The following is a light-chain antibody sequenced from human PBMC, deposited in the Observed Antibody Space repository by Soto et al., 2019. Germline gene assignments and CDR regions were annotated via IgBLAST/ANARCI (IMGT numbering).Light chain of an antibody. Sequence: EIRMTQSPATLSVSPGEGATLSCRASQSVGSNLAWYQQKPGQAPRLLIYGASTRATGIPARFSGSGSGTDFILTISSLQSEDSAVYYCQQYNNWPRTFGQGTKVEIK. V-gene: IGKV3-15*01. CDR3: QQYNNWPRT. J-gene: IGKJ1*01. CDR1: QSVGSN. CDR2: GAS.